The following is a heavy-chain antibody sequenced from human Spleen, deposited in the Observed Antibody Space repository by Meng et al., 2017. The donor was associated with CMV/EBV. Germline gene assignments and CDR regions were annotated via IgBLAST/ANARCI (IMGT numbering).Heavy chain of an antibody. Sequence: GGSLRLSCTASGFTFSRYWMTWVRQAPGKEPAWVGNIKEDGSEKNSVDSVKGRFTISRDNPKNSLYLQMNSLRAEDTAVYYCAKDAEWLSRAGAGLLDYWGQGTLVTVSS. V-gene: IGHV3-7*01. CDR3: AKDAEWLSRAGAGLLDY. CDR1: GFTFSRYW. D-gene: IGHD3-3*01. CDR2: IKEDGSEK. J-gene: IGHJ4*02.